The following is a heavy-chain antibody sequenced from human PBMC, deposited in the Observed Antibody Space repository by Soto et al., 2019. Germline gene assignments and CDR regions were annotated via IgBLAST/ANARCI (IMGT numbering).Heavy chain of an antibody. CDR3: VIQRSGVVY. CDR1: GYAFTTYY. Sequence: GASVKVSCKASGYAFTTYYMHWVRQAPGQGLEWLGIINPSGGRTTYAQNFQGRVTMTRDTSTSTVYMELSSLRSEDTAVYYCVIQRSGVVYWGQGTLVTVSS. V-gene: IGHV1-46*01. J-gene: IGHJ4*02. CDR2: INPSGGRT. D-gene: IGHD2-15*01.